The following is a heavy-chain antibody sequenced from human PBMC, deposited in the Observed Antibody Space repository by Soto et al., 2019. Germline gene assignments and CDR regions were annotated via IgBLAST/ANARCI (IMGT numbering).Heavy chain of an antibody. CDR2: INAGYGNT. CDR1: GYTFSNYA. CDR3: ARDTGDGTFDF. D-gene: IGHD7-27*01. Sequence: ASVKVSCQDSGYTFSNYAMRCVRQAPGQRLEWMGWINAGYGNTKSSQKFQDRVTISRDTSASTAYMELTSLRSEDTAVYYCARDTGDGTFDFWGQGTLVTVSS. V-gene: IGHV1-3*01. J-gene: IGHJ4*02.